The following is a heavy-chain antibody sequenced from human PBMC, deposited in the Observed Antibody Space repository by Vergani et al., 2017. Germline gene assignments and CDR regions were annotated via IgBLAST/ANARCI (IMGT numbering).Heavy chain of an antibody. V-gene: IGHV3-23*04. CDR3: AKDRIGPSSSAKYYYYYYGMDV. Sequence: EVQLVESGGGLIQPGGSLRLSCAASGFTFSSYAMSWVRQAPGKGLEWVSAISGSGGSTYYADSVKGRFTISRDNSKNTLYLQMNSLRAEDTAVYYCAKDRIGPSSSAKYYYYYYGMDVWGQGTTVTVSS. CDR2: ISGSGGST. J-gene: IGHJ6*02. CDR1: GFTFSSYA. D-gene: IGHD6-6*01.